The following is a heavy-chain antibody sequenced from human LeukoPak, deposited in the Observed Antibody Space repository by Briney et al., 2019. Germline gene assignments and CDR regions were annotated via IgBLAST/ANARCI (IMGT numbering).Heavy chain of an antibody. Sequence: PGGSLRLSCAASGFTFSSYAMHWVRQAPGKGLEWVAVISYDGSNKYYADSVKGRFTISRDNSKNTLYLQMNSLRAEDAAVYYCARGQASGLSSLYYFDYWGQGTLVTVSS. CDR3: ARGQASGLSSLYYFDY. D-gene: IGHD3/OR15-3a*01. CDR1: GFTFSSYA. J-gene: IGHJ4*02. V-gene: IGHV3-30-3*01. CDR2: ISYDGSNK.